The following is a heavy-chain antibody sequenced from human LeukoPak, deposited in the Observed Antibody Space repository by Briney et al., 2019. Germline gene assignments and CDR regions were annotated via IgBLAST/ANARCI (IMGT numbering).Heavy chain of an antibody. Sequence: GGSLRLSCAASGFTFSSYAMSWVRQAPGKGLEWVSAISGSGGSTYYADSVKGRFTISRDNSKNTLYLQMNSLRAEDTAVYYCAKDLGYYDYVWGSYLIFDYWGQGTLVTVSS. D-gene: IGHD3-16*02. CDR2: ISGSGGST. V-gene: IGHV3-23*01. CDR1: GFTFSSYA. CDR3: AKDLGYYDYVWGSYLIFDY. J-gene: IGHJ4*02.